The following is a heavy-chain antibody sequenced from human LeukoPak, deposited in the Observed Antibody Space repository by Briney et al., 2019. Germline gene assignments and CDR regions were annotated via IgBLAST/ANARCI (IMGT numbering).Heavy chain of an antibody. D-gene: IGHD3-22*01. CDR3: AKVFLTYYYGSSGYFFDP. V-gene: IGHV3-23*01. J-gene: IGHJ5*02. CDR1: GFTFNNHA. Sequence: GGSLRLSCAASGFTFNNHAMTWVRQAPGKGLEWVSVITGSGDGRYYADSVKGRFTISRDNSKNTLHLQMNSLRAEDTALYYCAKVFLTYYYGSSGYFFDPGGRETRLAVSS. CDR2: ITGSGDGR.